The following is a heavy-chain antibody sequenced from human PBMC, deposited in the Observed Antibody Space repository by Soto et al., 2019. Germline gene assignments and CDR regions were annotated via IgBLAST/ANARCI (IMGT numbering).Heavy chain of an antibody. D-gene: IGHD2-15*01. CDR1: GGSISSYY. J-gene: IGHJ5*02. CDR3: ARTYCSGANCYPGGNWFDP. V-gene: IGHV4-59*01. CDR2: TYYSGST. Sequence: PSETLSLTCTVSGGSISSYYWSWIRQPPGKGLEWIGYTYYSGSTNYNPSLKSRVTMSVDTSKNQFSLKLNSVTAADTAVYYCARTYCSGANCYPGGNWFDPWGQGTQVTVSS.